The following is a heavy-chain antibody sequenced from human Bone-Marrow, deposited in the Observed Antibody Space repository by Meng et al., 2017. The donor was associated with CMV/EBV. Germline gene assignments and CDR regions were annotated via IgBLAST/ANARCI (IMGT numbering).Heavy chain of an antibody. CDR3: ARDGGSGWDHYYYGMDV. J-gene: IGHJ6*02. Sequence: SCKASGYTFTGYYMHWVRQAPGKGLEWLSSISSSSAYIYYADSVKGRFTISRDNARNSLYLQMNSLRAEDTAVYYCARDGGSGWDHYYYGMDVWGRGTTVTVSS. D-gene: IGHD6-19*01. CDR1: GYTFTGYY. CDR2: ISSSSAYI. V-gene: IGHV3-21*01.